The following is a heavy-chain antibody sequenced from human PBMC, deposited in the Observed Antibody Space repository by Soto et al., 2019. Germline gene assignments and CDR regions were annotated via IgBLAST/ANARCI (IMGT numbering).Heavy chain of an antibody. CDR2: ISYTGST. CDR3: ARDNGDGYNEGAFDI. CDR1: GVSISTGQYY. Sequence: QVQLQESGPGLVKPSQTLSLTCSVSGVSISTGQYYWSWMRQSPGGGLQWIGYISYTGSTYYNPALKSRVSISADTTKIRFSLTLVTVTAADTAVYFSARDNGDGYNEGAFDIWGQGTMVTVSS. J-gene: IGHJ3*02. D-gene: IGHD2-21*01. V-gene: IGHV4-30-4*01.